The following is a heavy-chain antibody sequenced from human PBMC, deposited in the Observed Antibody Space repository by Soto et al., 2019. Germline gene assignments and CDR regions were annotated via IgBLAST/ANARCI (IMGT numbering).Heavy chain of an antibody. CDR3: ARGEQLVAFDY. J-gene: IGHJ4*02. CDR2: IYYSGST. D-gene: IGHD6-13*01. V-gene: IGHV4-59*01. CDR1: GGSISSYY. Sequence: KSSETLSLTCTVAGGSISSYYWSWIRQPPGKGLEWIGYIYYSGSTNYNPSLKSRVTISVDTSKNQFSLKLSSVTAADTAVYYCARGEQLVAFDYWGQGTLVTVSS.